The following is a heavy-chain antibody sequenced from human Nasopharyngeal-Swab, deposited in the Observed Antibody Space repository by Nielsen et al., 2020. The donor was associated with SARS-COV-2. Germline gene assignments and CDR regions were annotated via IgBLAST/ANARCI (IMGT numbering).Heavy chain of an antibody. Sequence: WIRQPPGRGLEGVSFISSRSSTIYYADSVKGRFTISRDNSKNTLYVQMNSLRAEDTAVYYCAKGGYCSSTSCKDFFDYWGQGTLVTVSS. J-gene: IGHJ4*02. D-gene: IGHD2-2*01. CDR3: AKGGYCSSTSCKDFFDY. CDR2: ISSRSSTI. V-gene: IGHV3-48*01.